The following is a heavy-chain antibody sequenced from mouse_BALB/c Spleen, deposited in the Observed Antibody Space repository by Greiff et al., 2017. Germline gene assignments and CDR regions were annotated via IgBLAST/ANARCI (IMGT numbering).Heavy chain of an antibody. CDR3: TRELGRGYFDY. CDR1: GFTFSSYT. D-gene: IGHD4-1*01. V-gene: IGHV5-6-4*01. Sequence: EVQGVESGGGLVKPGGSLKLSCAASGFTFSSYTMSWVRQTPEKRLEWVATISSGGSYTYYPDSVKGRFTISRDNAKNTLYLQMSSLKSEDTAMYYCTRELGRGYFDYWGQGTTLTVSS. CDR2: ISSGGSYT. J-gene: IGHJ2*01.